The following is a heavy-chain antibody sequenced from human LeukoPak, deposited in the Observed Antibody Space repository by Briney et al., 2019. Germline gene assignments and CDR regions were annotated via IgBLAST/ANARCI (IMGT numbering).Heavy chain of an antibody. J-gene: IGHJ6*03. Sequence: EASVKVSCKASGGTFSSYAISWVRQAPGQGLEWMGGIIPIFGTANYAQKFQGRVTITADESTSTAYMELSSLRSEDTAVYCCARAGGLNIVGFYYYYYMDVWGKGTTVTVSS. CDR3: ARAGGLNIVGFYYYYYMDV. CDR1: GGTFSSYA. V-gene: IGHV1-69*01. CDR2: IIPIFGTA. D-gene: IGHD1-26*01.